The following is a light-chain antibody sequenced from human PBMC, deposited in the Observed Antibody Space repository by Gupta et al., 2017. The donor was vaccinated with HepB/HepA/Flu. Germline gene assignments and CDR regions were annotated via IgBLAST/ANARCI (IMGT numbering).Light chain of an antibody. CDR2: GAS. CDR3: QQYDNWPPT. V-gene: IGKV3-15*01. Sequence: DILMPQSPATLSVSPGERATLSCRAGQSVSANLAWYMQKPGQTPRLLVYGASTRAPVIPARFSGSGSGTEFTLTISSLQSEDLAVYFCQQYDNWPPTFGPGTKVGIK. CDR1: QSVSAN. J-gene: IGKJ3*01.